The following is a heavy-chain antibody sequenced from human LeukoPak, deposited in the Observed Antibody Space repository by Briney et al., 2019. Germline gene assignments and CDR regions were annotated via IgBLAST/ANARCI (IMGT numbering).Heavy chain of an antibody. Sequence: SETLSLTCTVSGDSISSSNSYWGWIRQPPGKGLEWIGSIYYSGNTYYNASLKSRLTISVDTSKNQFSLKLTSVAAADTAVYYCARTTEGGYTYDYFYYYYMDVWGKGTTVTVSS. CDR1: GDSISSSNSY. CDR2: IYYSGNT. V-gene: IGHV4-39*07. J-gene: IGHJ6*03. D-gene: IGHD5-18*01. CDR3: ARTTEGGYTYDYFYYYYMDV.